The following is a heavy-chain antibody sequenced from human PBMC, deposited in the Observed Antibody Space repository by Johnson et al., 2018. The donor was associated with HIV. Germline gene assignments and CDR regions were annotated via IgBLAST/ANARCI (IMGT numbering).Heavy chain of an antibody. CDR3: ARDGGNDDGDYVGGGALDI. J-gene: IGHJ3*02. V-gene: IGHV3-30-3*01. Sequence: QVLLVESGGGVVRPGGSLRLSCAASGFTFSSYAMHWVRQAPGKGLEWVAVISYDGSNKYYADSVKGRFTISRDNSKNTLYLQMNSLRAEDRAVYYCARDGGNDDGDYVGGGALDIWGQGTMVTVSS. CDR1: GFTFSSYA. CDR2: ISYDGSNK. D-gene: IGHD4-17*01.